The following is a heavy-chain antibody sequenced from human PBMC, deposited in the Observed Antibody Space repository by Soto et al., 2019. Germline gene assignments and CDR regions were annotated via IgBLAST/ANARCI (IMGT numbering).Heavy chain of an antibody. J-gene: IGHJ4*02. CDR1: GGSVSSGDYY. Sequence: QVHLQESGPGLVKPSQTLSLNCTVSGGSVSSGDYYWTWIRQHPGKGLEWIGYISYTGSTYYNPALESRGSISVDTSRTHFSLRLHSATAADTAVYYCATTGGYGTPGDYWGQGTLVTVSS. V-gene: IGHV4-31*03. D-gene: IGHD5-12*01. CDR2: ISYTGST. CDR3: ATTGGYGTPGDY.